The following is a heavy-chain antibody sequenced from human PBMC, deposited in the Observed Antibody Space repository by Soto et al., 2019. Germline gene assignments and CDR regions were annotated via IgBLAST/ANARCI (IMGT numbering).Heavy chain of an antibody. CDR2: INPNSGGT. CDR1: GYTFTGYY. V-gene: IGHV1-2*04. Sequence: GSVKVSCKASGYTFTGYYMHLVRQAPGQGLEWMGWINPNSGGTNYAQKFQGWVTMTRDTSISTAYMELSRLRSDDTAVYYCARGHTHYCGGDCYFHWFDPWGQGTLVTVSS. J-gene: IGHJ5*02. CDR3: ARGHTHYCGGDCYFHWFDP. D-gene: IGHD2-21*02.